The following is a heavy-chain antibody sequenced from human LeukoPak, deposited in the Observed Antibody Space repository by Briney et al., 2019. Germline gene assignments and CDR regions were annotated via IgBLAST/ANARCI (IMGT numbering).Heavy chain of an antibody. J-gene: IGHJ6*02. D-gene: IGHD4-17*01. CDR2: ISSSSSTI. CDR1: GFTFSSYS. CDR3: ARSGTYGDYGYYSMDV. V-gene: IGHV3-48*01. Sequence: GGSLRLSCAASGFTFSSYSMNWVRQAPGKGLEWVSYISSSSSTIYYADSVKGRFTISRDNAKNSLYLQMNSLRAEDTAVYYCARSGTYGDYGYYSMDVWGQGTTVTVSS.